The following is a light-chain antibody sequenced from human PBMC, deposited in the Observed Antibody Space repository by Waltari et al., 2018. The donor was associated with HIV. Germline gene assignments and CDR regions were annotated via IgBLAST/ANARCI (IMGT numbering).Light chain of an antibody. Sequence: QSVLTQPPSASGAPGQRVTISCSGSSSNIGSNYVYWYQQLPGTAPKLLIYRNNQLPSGVPDRFSGSKSGTSASLAISGLRSEDEADYYCCSYAGSSTYVVFGGGTKLTVL. CDR2: RNN. CDR3: CSYAGSSTYVV. J-gene: IGLJ2*01. V-gene: IGLV1-47*01. CDR1: SSNIGSNY.